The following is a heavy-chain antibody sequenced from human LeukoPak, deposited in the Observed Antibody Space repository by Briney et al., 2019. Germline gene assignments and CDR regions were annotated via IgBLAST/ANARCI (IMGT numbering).Heavy chain of an antibody. CDR1: GGSISSYY. D-gene: IGHD6-19*01. V-gene: IGHV4-59*01. J-gene: IGHJ6*03. Sequence: SETLSLTCTVSGGSISSYYWSWIRQPPGKGLEWIGFIYYSGSTNYNPSLKSRVTISVDPSKNQLSLKLSSVTAADTAVYYCARDANAVAGKVYYYYMDVWAEGTTVTISS. CDR2: IYYSGST. CDR3: ARDANAVAGKVYYYYMDV.